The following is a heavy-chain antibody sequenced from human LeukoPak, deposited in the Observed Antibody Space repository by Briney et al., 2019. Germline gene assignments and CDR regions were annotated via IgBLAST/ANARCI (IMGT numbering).Heavy chain of an antibody. J-gene: IGHJ4*02. Sequence: GESLKISCKGSGYSFTNYWISWVRQMPGKGLEWMGRTNPSDSYTNYNPPFQGHVTFSVDKSIATAYLQWTTLKASDTAMYYCARGGWLDDYWGQGTLVTVSS. CDR1: GYSFTNYW. D-gene: IGHD6-19*01. CDR2: TNPSDSYT. CDR3: ARGGWLDDY. V-gene: IGHV5-10-1*01.